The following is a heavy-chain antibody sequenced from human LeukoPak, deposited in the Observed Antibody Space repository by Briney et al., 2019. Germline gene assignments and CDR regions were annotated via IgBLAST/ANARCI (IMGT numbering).Heavy chain of an antibody. J-gene: IGHJ4*02. V-gene: IGHV3-23*01. CDR2: ISSSGGSP. CDR3: ADLGTTYYYDRSTY. D-gene: IGHD3-22*01. Sequence: GGSLRLSCAASGFSFSSYAMSWVRQAPGKGLEWVSGISSSGGSPYYADSVQGWFTISRDNSKNTLFLQMTGLRAEDTAVYYCADLGTTYYYDRSTYWGQGTLVAVSS. CDR1: GFSFSSYA.